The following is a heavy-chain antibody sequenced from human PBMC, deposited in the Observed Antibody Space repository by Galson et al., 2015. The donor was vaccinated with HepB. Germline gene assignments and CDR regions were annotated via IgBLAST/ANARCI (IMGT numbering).Heavy chain of an antibody. CDR2: ISWNSGGI. Sequence: SLRLSCAASGFTFDDYAMHWVRQAPGKGLEWVSGISWNSGGIGYADSVKGRFTISRDNAKNSLYLQMNSLRAEDTALYYCASMDSSGWGGAFDIWGQGTMVTVSS. J-gene: IGHJ3*02. V-gene: IGHV3-9*01. CDR3: ASMDSSGWGGAFDI. CDR1: GFTFDDYA. D-gene: IGHD6-19*01.